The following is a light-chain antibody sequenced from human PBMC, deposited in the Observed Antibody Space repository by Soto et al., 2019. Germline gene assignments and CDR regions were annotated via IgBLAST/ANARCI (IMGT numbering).Light chain of an antibody. CDR2: AAS. CDR3: QQRYNTPHT. V-gene: IGKV1-39*01. CDR1: QSIDSY. Sequence: DIQMTQSPSSLSASIGDRVTIICRASQSIDSYLNWYQQKPGKAPKLLIYAASSLQVGVPSRFSGSGSGTDFTLTISSLQPEDFATYYCQQRYNTPHTFAQGTRLDI. J-gene: IGKJ2*01.